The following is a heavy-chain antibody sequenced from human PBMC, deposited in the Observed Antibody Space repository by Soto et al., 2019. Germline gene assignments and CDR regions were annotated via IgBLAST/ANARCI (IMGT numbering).Heavy chain of an antibody. D-gene: IGHD1-26*01. CDR1: GFTFSSYS. Sequence: EVQLVESGGGLVQPGGSLRLSCAASGFTFSSYSMNWVRQAPGKGLEWVSYISSSSSTIYYADSVKGRFTISRDNAENSLYLQINSLRDEDTAVYYCAREGGSLNWFDPWGQGTLVTVSS. V-gene: IGHV3-48*02. J-gene: IGHJ5*02. CDR3: AREGGSLNWFDP. CDR2: ISSSSSTI.